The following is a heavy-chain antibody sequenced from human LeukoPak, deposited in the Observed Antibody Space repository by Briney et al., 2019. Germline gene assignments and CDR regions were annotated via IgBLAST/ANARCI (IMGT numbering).Heavy chain of an antibody. J-gene: IGHJ4*02. CDR1: GYSFTSCW. CDR3: ARQTAMGRSGDY. CDR2: IDPSDSET. D-gene: IGHD5-18*01. Sequence: GESLKISCKASGYSFTSCWIGWVRQMPGKGLEWMGIIDPSDSETRYTPSFQGQVTISVDKSLTTADLQWNSLKASDTAMYYCARQTAMGRSGDYWGQGTLVTVYS. V-gene: IGHV5-51*01.